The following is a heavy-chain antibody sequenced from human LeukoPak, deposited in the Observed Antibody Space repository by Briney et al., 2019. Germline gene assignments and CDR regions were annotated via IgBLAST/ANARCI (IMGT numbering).Heavy chain of an antibody. V-gene: IGHV3-23*01. J-gene: IGHJ4*02. CDR2: ISSSGGSS. CDR3: AKTPGIAAAGTDHFDC. Sequence: GGSLRLSCVASGFTFSNYAMTWVRQGPGKGLEWVSGISSSGGSSVYIDSVRGRFTISRDKSKNTLDLQMNSLRAEDTAVYYCAKTPGIAAAGTDHFDCWGQGTLVTVSS. D-gene: IGHD6-13*01. CDR1: GFTFSNYA.